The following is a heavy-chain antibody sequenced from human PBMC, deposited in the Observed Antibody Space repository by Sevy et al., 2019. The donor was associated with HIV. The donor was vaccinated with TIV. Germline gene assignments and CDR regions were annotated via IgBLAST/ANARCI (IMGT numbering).Heavy chain of an antibody. CDR2: IKQDGSEK. CDR3: VRDVAARPTKDTYYYYYGMDV. CDR1: GFTFSSYW. J-gene: IGHJ6*02. D-gene: IGHD6-6*01. V-gene: IGHV3-7*01. Sequence: GGSLRLSCAASGFTFSSYWMSWVRQAPGKGLEWVANIKQDGSEKYYVDSVKGRFTISRDNAKNSLYLQMNSLRAEDTAVYYCVRDVAARPTKDTYYYYYGMDVWGQGTTVTVSS.